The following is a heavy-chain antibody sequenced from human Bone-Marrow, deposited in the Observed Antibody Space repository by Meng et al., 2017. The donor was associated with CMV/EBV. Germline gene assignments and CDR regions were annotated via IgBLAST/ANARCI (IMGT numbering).Heavy chain of an antibody. CDR1: GFTFSSYA. CDR3: ARDQGVETTVTNARYGMDV. D-gene: IGHD4-11*01. CDR2: ISSSSSYI. Sequence: GGSLRLSCAASGFTFSSYAMSWVRQAPGKGLEWVSSISSSSSYIYYADSVKGRFTISRDNSKNTLYLQMNSLRPEDTAVYYCARDQGVETTVTNARYGMDVWGQGTTVTVSS. V-gene: IGHV3-21*01. J-gene: IGHJ6*02.